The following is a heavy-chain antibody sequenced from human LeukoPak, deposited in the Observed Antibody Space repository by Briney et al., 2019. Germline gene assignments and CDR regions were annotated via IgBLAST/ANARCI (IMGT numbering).Heavy chain of an antibody. D-gene: IGHD5-24*01. V-gene: IGHV4-34*01. J-gene: IGHJ6*02. Sequence: SETLSLTCAVYGGSFSGYYWSWIRQPPGKGLEWIGEINHSGSTNCNPSLKSRVTISVDTSKNQFSLKLSSVTAADTAVYYCARGPKQGRNDYNLADHRYYYYYYGMDVWGQGTTVTVSS. CDR2: INHSGST. CDR1: GGSFSGYY. CDR3: ARGPKQGRNDYNLADHRYYYYYYGMDV.